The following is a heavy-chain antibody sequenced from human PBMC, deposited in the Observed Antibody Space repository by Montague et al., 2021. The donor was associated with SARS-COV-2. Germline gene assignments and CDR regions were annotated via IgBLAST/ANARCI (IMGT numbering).Heavy chain of an antibody. CDR1: GGSVSSYF. CDR2: IYYSGST. V-gene: IGHV4-59*02. J-gene: IGHJ5*02. CDR3: ARAGCFYDYWSGYSSAAGFFDP. Sequence: SETLSLTCTVSGGSVSSYFWSWIRQSPGRGLQWLGYIYYSGSTDYNPSLKSRVTMSVDTSKNQLSLRLNSVTTADTAVYFCARAGCFYDYWSGYSSAAGFFDPWGQGILVTVSS. D-gene: IGHD3-3*01.